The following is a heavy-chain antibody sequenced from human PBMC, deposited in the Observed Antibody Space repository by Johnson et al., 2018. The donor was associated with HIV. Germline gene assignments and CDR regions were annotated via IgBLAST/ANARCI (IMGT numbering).Heavy chain of an antibody. V-gene: IGHV3-30*18. D-gene: IGHD4-17*01. CDR1: GLSFSNFG. J-gene: IGHJ3*02. Sequence: QVQLVESGGGVVQPGKSLTLSCVGSGLSFSNFGIHWVRQAPGKGPEWVAVISYDGGNKYYADSVKGRFTISRDNSKNTLYLQMNSLRAEDTAVYYCAKGNGDYRSDAFDIWGQGTMVTVSS. CDR3: AKGNGDYRSDAFDI. CDR2: ISYDGGNK.